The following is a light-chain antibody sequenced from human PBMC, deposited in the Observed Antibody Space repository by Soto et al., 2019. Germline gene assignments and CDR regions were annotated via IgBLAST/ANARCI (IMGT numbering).Light chain of an antibody. CDR1: SSDVGAYNH. Sequence: QSALIQPASVSGSPGQSITISCTGTSSDVGAYNHVSWYQQHPGKAPKLMNYDVSNRPSGVSNRFSGSKSGNTASLTISGLQAEDEADYHCSSYTSNNTLVFGGGTKLTVL. V-gene: IGLV2-14*01. J-gene: IGLJ2*01. CDR3: SSYTSNNTLV. CDR2: DVS.